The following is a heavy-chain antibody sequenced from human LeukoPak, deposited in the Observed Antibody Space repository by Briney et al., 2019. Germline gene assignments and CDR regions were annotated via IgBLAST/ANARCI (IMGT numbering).Heavy chain of an antibody. J-gene: IGHJ4*02. Sequence: ASVKVSCKASGYTFTNYDINWVRQATGQGLEWMGWMNPNSGNTGYAQKFQGRVTMTRNTSITTACMELSSLRSEDTAVYYCARSPHRYYFDYWGQGILVTVSS. V-gene: IGHV1-8*01. CDR3: ARSPHRYYFDY. CDR2: MNPNSGNT. CDR1: GYTFTNYD.